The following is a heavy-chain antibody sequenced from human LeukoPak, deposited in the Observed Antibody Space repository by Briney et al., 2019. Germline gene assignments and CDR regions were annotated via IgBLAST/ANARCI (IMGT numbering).Heavy chain of an antibody. CDR2: ISYDGSNK. V-gene: IGHV3-30-3*01. CDR3: ARSKASSGYYSWFDP. J-gene: IGHJ5*02. D-gene: IGHD3-22*01. CDR1: GFTFSSYA. Sequence: GGSLRLSCSASGFTFSSYAMHWVRQAPGKGLEWVAVISYDGSNKYYADSVKGRFTISRDNSKNTLYLQMNSLRAEDTAVYYCARSKASSGYYSWFDPWGQGTLVTVSS.